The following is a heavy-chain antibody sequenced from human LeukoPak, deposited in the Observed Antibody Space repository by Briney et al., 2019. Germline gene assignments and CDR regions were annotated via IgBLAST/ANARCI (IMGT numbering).Heavy chain of an antibody. J-gene: IGHJ3*02. V-gene: IGHV4-39*01. CDR1: GGSISSSSYY. CDR3: ARLRRDGYNKHEGAFDI. Sequence: PLETLSLTCTVSGGSISSSSYYWGWIRQPPGKGLEWIGSIYYSGSTYYNPSLKSRVTISVDTSKNQFSLKLSSVTAADTAVYYCARLRRDGYNKHEGAFDIWGQGTMVTVSS. D-gene: IGHD5-24*01. CDR2: IYYSGST.